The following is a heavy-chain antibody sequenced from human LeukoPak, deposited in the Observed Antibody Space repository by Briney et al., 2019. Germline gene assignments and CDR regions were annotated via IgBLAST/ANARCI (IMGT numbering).Heavy chain of an antibody. V-gene: IGHV4-39*01. CDR1: GVSISDSSYY. D-gene: IGHD5-24*01. CDR2: IYYDGST. Sequence: SSETLSLTCTVSGVSISDSSYYWGGIRQPPGKGLEWCVTIYYDGSTYYNPSLKSRVAIPPDASKTHSSLRLSSVTAADTSAYYCARHTPGGTRRDGYDRSFDFWGQGTLVTVSS. CDR3: ARHTPGGTRRDGYDRSFDF. J-gene: IGHJ4*02.